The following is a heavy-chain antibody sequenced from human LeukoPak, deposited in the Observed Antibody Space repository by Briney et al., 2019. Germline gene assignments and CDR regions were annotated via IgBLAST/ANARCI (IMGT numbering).Heavy chain of an antibody. CDR3: TTIKRGNIFGYFDF. V-gene: IGHV4-59*11. CDR1: GGSMTTHH. Sequence: SETPSLTCTVSGGSMTTHHWNWIRQTPGKGLEWIGYVFDSGRTKENPSLKSRVTLSADTSKNQLSLRLSSVTAADTAVYYCTTIKRGNIFGYFDFWGQGILVTVSS. CDR2: VFDSGRT. J-gene: IGHJ4*02. D-gene: IGHD5-18*01.